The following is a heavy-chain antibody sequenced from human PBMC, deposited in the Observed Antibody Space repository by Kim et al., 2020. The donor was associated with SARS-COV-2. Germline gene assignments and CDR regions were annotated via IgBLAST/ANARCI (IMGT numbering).Heavy chain of an antibody. J-gene: IGHJ4*02. CDR1: GDSVSSNSAA. D-gene: IGHD6-13*01. CDR3: ARAWSLPGIAADILFDY. V-gene: IGHV6-1*01. CDR2: TYYRSKWYN. Sequence: SPTLSLTCAISGDSVSSNSAAWNWIRQSPSRGLEWLGRTYYRSKWYNDYAVSVKSRITINPATSKNQFSLQLNSVTPEDTAVYYCARAWSLPGIAADILFDYWGQGTLVTVSS.